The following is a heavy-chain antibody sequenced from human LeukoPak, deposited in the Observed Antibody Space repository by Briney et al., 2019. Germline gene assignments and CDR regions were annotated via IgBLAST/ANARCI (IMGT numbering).Heavy chain of an antibody. Sequence: GGSLRLSCAASGFTFSSYSMNWVRQAPGKGLEWVSSISSSSYIYYADSVKGRFTISRDNAKNSLYLQMNSLRAEDTAVYYCASDGGYYPFDYWGQGTLVTVSS. CDR3: ASDGGYYPFDY. V-gene: IGHV3-21*01. D-gene: IGHD3-22*01. J-gene: IGHJ4*02. CDR1: GFTFSSYS. CDR2: ISSSSYI.